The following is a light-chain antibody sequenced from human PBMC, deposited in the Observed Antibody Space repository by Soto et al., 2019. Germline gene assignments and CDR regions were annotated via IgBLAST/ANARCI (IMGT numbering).Light chain of an antibody. CDR1: SSNIGAGYD. CDR3: QSYDSRLSGYV. Sequence: QSVLTQPFSVSGAPGQRVTISCTGSSSNIGAGYDVHWYQQVPGTAPKLLIYGKSNRPSGVPDRFSGSKSGTSASLTITGLQAEDEADYYCQSYDSRLSGYVFGTGTKVTVL. V-gene: IGLV1-40*01. J-gene: IGLJ1*01. CDR2: GKS.